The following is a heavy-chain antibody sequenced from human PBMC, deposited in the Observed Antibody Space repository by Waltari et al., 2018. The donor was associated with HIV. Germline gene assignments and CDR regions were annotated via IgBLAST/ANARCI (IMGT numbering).Heavy chain of an antibody. V-gene: IGHV4-39*01. CDR1: GGSISSSSYY. J-gene: IGHJ4*02. CDR3: ARPRLSGSYDY. Sequence: QLQLQESGPGLVKPSETLSLTCTVSGGSISSSSYYWGWIRQPPGKGLEWIGSIYYRGSTYYNPSLKSRVTISVDTSKNQFSLKLSSVTAADTAVYYCARPRLSGSYDYWGQGTLVTVSS. CDR2: IYYRGST. D-gene: IGHD1-26*01.